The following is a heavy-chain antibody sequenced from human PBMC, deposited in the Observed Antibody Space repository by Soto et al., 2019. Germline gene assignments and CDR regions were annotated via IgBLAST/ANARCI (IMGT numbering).Heavy chain of an antibody. D-gene: IGHD4-4*01. J-gene: IGHJ4*02. V-gene: IGHV3-23*01. Sequence: EVQLLESGGGLVQRGGSLRLSCAASGFPFSSYVMSLVRQAPGKGLEWVSGISGGGSNTFYADSVKGRFTISRDNSKNTLLLQINSLGAEDTAVYYCAKDSNKYSSSLRGRYFDYWGQGIGVTVSS. CDR2: ISGGGSNT. CDR1: GFPFSSYV. CDR3: AKDSNKYSSSLRGRYFDY.